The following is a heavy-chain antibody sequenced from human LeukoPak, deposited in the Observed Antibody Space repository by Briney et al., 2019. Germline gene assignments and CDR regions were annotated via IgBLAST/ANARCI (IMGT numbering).Heavy chain of an antibody. CDR2: VYYSGSA. CDR1: GDSITNTNYD. CDR3: ARHGGDASASSKFDY. Sequence: SETLSLTCTVSGDSITNTNYDWGWIRRPPGKGLEWIGSVYYSGSALHNPSLQRRVTLSVDTSKNQFSLKLISVTAADTAVYHCARHGGDASASSKFDYWGQGTPLIVSS. J-gene: IGHJ4*02. V-gene: IGHV4-39*01. D-gene: IGHD3-10*01.